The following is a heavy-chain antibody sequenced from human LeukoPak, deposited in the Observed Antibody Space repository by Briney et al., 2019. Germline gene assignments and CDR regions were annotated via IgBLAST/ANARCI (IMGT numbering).Heavy chain of an antibody. J-gene: IGHJ4*02. CDR3: ARTRAGFDY. D-gene: IGHD6-19*01. V-gene: IGHV4-39*07. CDR2: IYYSGST. Sequence: PSETLSLTCTVSGGSFSSSGYSWGWIPQPPGKGLEWIGSIYYSGSTYYNPSLKSRVTISVDTSKNQFSLKLSSVTAADTAVYYCARTRAGFDYWGQGTLVTVSS. CDR1: GGSFSSSGYS.